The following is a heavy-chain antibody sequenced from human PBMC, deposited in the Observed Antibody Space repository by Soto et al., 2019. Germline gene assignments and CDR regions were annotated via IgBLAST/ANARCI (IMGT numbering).Heavy chain of an antibody. CDR1: GFTFSSYA. Sequence: GGSLRLSCAASGFTFSSYAMHWVRQAPGKGLEWVAVISYDGSNKYYADSVKGRFTISRDNSKNTYLQMNSLRAEDTAIYYCAKGTTNFLYYFDFWGQGTLVTVSS. CDR3: AKGTTNFLYYFDF. J-gene: IGHJ4*02. CDR2: ISYDGSNK. D-gene: IGHD1-1*01. V-gene: IGHV3-30-3*01.